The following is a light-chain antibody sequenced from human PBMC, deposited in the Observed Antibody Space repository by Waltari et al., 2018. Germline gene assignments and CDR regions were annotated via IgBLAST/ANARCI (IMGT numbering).Light chain of an antibody. CDR1: SSDVGGYNY. V-gene: IGLV2-14*03. CDR2: DVR. J-gene: IGLJ1*01. CDR3: SSYTSSSTPGV. Sequence: QSALPQPASVSGSPGPSLTISCTASSSDVGGYNYVSWSQQHPGTAPKLLISDVRNRPSGVSTRFSGSKSGNTASLTISGLQADDEADYYCSSYTSSSTPGVFGTGTKVTVL.